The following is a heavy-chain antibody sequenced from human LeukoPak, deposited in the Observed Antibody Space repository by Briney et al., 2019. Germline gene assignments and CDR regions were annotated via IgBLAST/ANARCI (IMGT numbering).Heavy chain of an antibody. J-gene: IGHJ4*02. CDR3: ARDPCSTINCPLRF. CDR1: GGSLSGSY. D-gene: IGHD2-2*01. Sequence: TSETLSLTCAVSGGSLSGSYCTRIRQSPGKGLEWIGEINHSGRTNYNPSLGRRASISVDTSKRQFSLTLTFVTAADTAVYYCARDPCSTINCPLRFWGQGTLVTVSS. CDR2: INHSGRT. V-gene: IGHV4-34*01.